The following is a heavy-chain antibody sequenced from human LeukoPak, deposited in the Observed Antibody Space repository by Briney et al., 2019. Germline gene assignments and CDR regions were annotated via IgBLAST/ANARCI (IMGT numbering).Heavy chain of an antibody. CDR3: ASFLLLWFGELDRTDAFDI. Sequence: GGSLRLSCAASGFTFSSYWMSWVRQAPGKGLEWVANIKRDGSEKYYVDSVKGRFTISRDNAKNSLYLQMNSLRAEDTAVYYCASFLLLWFGELDRTDAFDIWGQGTMVTVSS. J-gene: IGHJ3*02. CDR2: IKRDGSEK. V-gene: IGHV3-7*01. CDR1: GFTFSSYW. D-gene: IGHD3-10*01.